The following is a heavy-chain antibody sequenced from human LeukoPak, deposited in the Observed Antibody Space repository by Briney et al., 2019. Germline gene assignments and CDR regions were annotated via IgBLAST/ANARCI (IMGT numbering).Heavy chain of an antibody. V-gene: IGHV1-69*05. J-gene: IGHJ3*02. CDR1: GRIHSSYA. CDR3: ARRSLGYYDRSGYRAFDI. CDR2: IIPIFGTA. Sequence: SVKVSCKASGRIHSSYAISRVRQAPGQGLEWMGGIIPIFGTANYAQKFQGRVAITTYESTSTAYMEMSSLRSEDTAVYYCARRSLGYYDRSGYRAFDIWGQRTMVTVSS. D-gene: IGHD3-22*01.